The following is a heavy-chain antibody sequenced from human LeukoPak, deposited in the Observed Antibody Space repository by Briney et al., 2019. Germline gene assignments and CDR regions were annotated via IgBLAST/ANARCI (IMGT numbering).Heavy chain of an antibody. Sequence: SETLSLTCAVYGGSISGYYWSWIRQPPGKGLEWIGEINHSGSTNYNPSLKSRVTISVDTSKNQFSLKLSSVTAADTAVYYCARLPSTVVRGTFDYWGQGTLVTVSS. D-gene: IGHD4-23*01. V-gene: IGHV4-34*01. CDR3: ARLPSTVVRGTFDY. CDR2: INHSGST. CDR1: GGSISGYY. J-gene: IGHJ4*02.